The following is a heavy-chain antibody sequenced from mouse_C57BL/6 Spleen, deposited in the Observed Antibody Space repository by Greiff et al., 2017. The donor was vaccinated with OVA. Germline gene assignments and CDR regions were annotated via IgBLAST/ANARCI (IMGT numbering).Heavy chain of an antibody. J-gene: IGHJ2*01. CDR1: GYSITSGYY. CDR2: ISYDGSN. CDR3: ARDGAGDFDY. Sequence: EVQLVESGPGLVKPSQSLSLTCSVTGYSITSGYYWNWIRQFPGNKLEWMGYISYDGSNNYNPSLKNRISITRDTSKNQFFLKLNSVTTEDTATYYCARDGAGDFDYWGQGTTLTVSS. V-gene: IGHV3-6*01.